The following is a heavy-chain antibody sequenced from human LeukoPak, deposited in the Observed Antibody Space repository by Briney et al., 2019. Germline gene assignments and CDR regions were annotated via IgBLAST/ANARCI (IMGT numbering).Heavy chain of an antibody. Sequence: GASVKVSCKASGYTFTSYGISWVRQAPGQGLEWMGWISAYNGNTNYAQKLQGRVTMTTDTSTSTVYMELSSLRSEDTAVYYCARVPMIVVAPMDVWGQGTTVTVSS. CDR3: ARVPMIVVAPMDV. CDR1: GYTFTSYG. J-gene: IGHJ6*02. V-gene: IGHV1-18*01. D-gene: IGHD3-22*01. CDR2: ISAYNGNT.